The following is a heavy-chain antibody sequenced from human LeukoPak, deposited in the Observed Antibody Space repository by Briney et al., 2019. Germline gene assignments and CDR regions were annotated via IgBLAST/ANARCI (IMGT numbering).Heavy chain of an antibody. D-gene: IGHD2-2*01. Sequence: GGPLRLSCAASGFTFNGAWMSWVRQVPGKGLQWVAAISHDGSKEYYVDSVKGRFTISRDNAIDSLFLQMNSLRAEDAALYYCAAMSLAFWGQGTLVTVSS. CDR2: ISHDGSKE. CDR3: AAMSLAF. CDR1: GFTFNGAW. J-gene: IGHJ4*02. V-gene: IGHV3-7*01.